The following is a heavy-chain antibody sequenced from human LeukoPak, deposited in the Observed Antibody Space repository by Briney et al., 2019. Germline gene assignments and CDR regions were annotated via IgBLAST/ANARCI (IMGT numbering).Heavy chain of an antibody. J-gene: IGHJ3*02. V-gene: IGHV1-58*01. CDR2: IVVGSGNT. D-gene: IGHD3-10*01. CDR3: AKDVGDYYGSGSLWAFDI. CDR1: GFTFTSSA. Sequence: GASVKVSCKASGFTFTSSAVQWVRQARGQRLEWIGWIVVGSGNTNYAQKFQERVTITRDMSTSTAYMELSSLRSEDTAVYYCAKDVGDYYGSGSLWAFDIWGQGTMVTVSS.